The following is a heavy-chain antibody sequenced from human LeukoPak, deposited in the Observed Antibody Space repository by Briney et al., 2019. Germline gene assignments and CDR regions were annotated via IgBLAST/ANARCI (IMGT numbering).Heavy chain of an antibody. V-gene: IGHV4-4*09. J-gene: IGHJ5*02. Sequence: SETLSLTCTVSGGSISSYYWSWVRQPPGKGLEWIGYIYTSGSTNYNPSLKSRVTISVDTSKNQFSLKLSSVTAADTAVYYCARHKTYYYDSSGYYLNWFDPWGQGTLVTVSS. CDR3: ARHKTYYYDSSGYYLNWFDP. CDR2: IYTSGST. D-gene: IGHD3-22*01. CDR1: GGSISSYY.